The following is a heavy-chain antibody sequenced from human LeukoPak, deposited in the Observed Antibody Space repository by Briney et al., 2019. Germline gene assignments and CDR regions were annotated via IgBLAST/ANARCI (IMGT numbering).Heavy chain of an antibody. V-gene: IGHV4-39*07. CDR3: ARVVPRNVVPAAVYYYYYYMDV. CDR2: LYYSGNT. J-gene: IGHJ6*03. D-gene: IGHD2-2*01. CDR1: GGSISSSSYY. Sequence: SETLSLTCTVSGGSISSSSYYWGWIRQPPGKGLEWIGSLYYSGNTYYSPSLRSRLTISIDTSKNQFSLKLSSVTAADTAVYYCARVVPRNVVPAAVYYYYYYMDVWGKGTTVTVSS.